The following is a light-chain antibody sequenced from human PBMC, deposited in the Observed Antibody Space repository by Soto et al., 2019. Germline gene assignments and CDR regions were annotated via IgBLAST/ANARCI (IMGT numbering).Light chain of an antibody. CDR1: QSVSSY. V-gene: IGKV3-11*01. Sequence: EIVLTQSPATLSLSPGERATLSCRASQSVSSYLAWYQQQPGQAPRLLVYDASNRATGIPARFSGSGSGTDFTLTISRLEPVDFAVYYCQQRGDWPTFGGGTKVEIK. CDR3: QQRGDWPT. CDR2: DAS. J-gene: IGKJ4*01.